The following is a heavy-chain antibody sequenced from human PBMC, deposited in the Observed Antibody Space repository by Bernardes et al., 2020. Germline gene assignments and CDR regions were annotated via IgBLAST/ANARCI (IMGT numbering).Heavy chain of an antibody. V-gene: IGHV5-51*01. D-gene: IGHD3-10*01. CDR1: GYIFTNYW. CDR2: IYPGDSDT. J-gene: IGHJ4*02. Sequence: GESLKISCKGSGYIFTNYWIAWVRQMPGKGLEWMGIIYPGDSDTTYSPSFQGQVTISADKSISTAYLQWSSLKASDTAMYYCARHRGAGSYYIPDYWGQGTLVTVSS. CDR3: ARHRGAGSYYIPDY.